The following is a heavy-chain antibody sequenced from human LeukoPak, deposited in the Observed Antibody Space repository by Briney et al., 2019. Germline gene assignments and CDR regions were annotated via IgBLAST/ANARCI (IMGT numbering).Heavy chain of an antibody. CDR3: ARGIDWSSITCSVTSYYYYYYMDA. CDR1: GYTFTSYD. V-gene: IGHV1-8*01. J-gene: IGHJ6*03. D-gene: IGHD2-2*01. CDR2: MNPDTGNT. Sequence: ASVKVSCKASGYTFTSYDINWVRQAPGRGLDWVGWMNPDTGNTAYAHNFQGRVTMTRDTSITTAYMELSSLRSEDTAVYYCARGIDWSSITCSVTSYYYYYYMDAWGKGTTVTVSS.